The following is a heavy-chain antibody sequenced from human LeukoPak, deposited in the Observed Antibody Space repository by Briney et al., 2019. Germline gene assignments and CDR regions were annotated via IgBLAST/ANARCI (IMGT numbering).Heavy chain of an antibody. CDR1: GFTVSSYS. J-gene: IGHJ6*02. Sequence: GGSLRLPCAASGFTVSSYSMNWVRQAPGKGLEWVSYISCSSSTIYYADSVKGRFTISRDNAKNSLYLQMNSLRDEDTAVYYCARGKDYYYYYGMDVWGQGTTLTVSS. V-gene: IGHV3-48*02. CDR2: ISCSSSTI. CDR3: ARGKDYYYYYGMDV.